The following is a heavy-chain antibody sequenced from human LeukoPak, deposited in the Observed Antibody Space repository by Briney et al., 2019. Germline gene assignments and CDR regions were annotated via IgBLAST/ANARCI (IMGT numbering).Heavy chain of an antibody. V-gene: IGHV4-39*02. J-gene: IGHJ4*02. CDR1: GGSISSSSYY. D-gene: IGHD3-10*01. CDR3: AANSADYNTLGSSYKV. Sequence: SETLSLTCTVSGGSISSSSYYWGWIRQSPGKGLAWIGSISYSGTTYYNPSLKSRVTISVDTSKNHFSLKLSSVTAADTAVYYCAANSADYNTLGSSYKVWGQGTLVTVSS. CDR2: ISYSGTT.